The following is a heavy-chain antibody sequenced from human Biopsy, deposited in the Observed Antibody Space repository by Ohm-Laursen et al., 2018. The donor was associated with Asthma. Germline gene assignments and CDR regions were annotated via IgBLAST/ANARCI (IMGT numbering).Heavy chain of an antibody. Sequence: SDTLSLTCTVSGGSISSDYWSWHRQSPGKGLEGIGYIHNSGNTNYNPSLKSRVTISLDTSKNHYSLRLSFVTAADTAVYFCARGQGRGIQLWSLDPWGQGILVTVSS. V-gene: IGHV4-59*07. J-gene: IGHJ5*02. CDR2: IHNSGNT. CDR1: GGSISSDY. D-gene: IGHD5-18*01. CDR3: ARGQGRGIQLWSLDP.